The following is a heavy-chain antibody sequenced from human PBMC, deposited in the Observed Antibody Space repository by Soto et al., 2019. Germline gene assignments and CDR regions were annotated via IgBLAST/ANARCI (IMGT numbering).Heavy chain of an antibody. CDR2: INGDGSNA. J-gene: IGHJ6*02. D-gene: IGHD4-4*01. Sequence: EVQVVESGGTLVQPEGSLRLSCAAAGFTFTNYWMHWVRQAPGKGLVWVSRINGDGSNAFYADSVKGRFTISRDNAKNTVYLQMNSLRSEDTAIYYCARGIQYRYGMDFWGQGTTVTVSS. CDR3: ARGIQYRYGMDF. V-gene: IGHV3-74*01. CDR1: GFTFTNYW.